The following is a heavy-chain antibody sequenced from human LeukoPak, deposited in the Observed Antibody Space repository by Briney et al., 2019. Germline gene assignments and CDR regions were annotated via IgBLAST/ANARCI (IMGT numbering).Heavy chain of an antibody. CDR2: IWYDGSNK. CDR3: ARGRPSSSWYFSVRYHYYGMDV. Sequence: PGGSLRLSCAASGFTFSSYGMHWVRQAPGKGLEWVAVIWYDGSNKYYADSVKGRFTISRDNSKNTLYLQMNSLRAEDTAVYYCARGRPSSSWYFSVRYHYYGMDVWGQGTTVTVSS. J-gene: IGHJ6*02. V-gene: IGHV3-33*01. CDR1: GFTFSSYG. D-gene: IGHD6-13*01.